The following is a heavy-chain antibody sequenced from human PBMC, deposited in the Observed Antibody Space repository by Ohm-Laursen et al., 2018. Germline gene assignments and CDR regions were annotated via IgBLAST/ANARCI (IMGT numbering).Heavy chain of an antibody. CDR1: GFIVSSDY. V-gene: IGHV3-66*01. D-gene: IGHD3-10*01. CDR3: ARTFRDYYYYGMDV. J-gene: IGHJ6*02. Sequence: SLRLSCAASGFIVSSDYVSWVRQAPGKGLEWVSVIYAGGNTYYADSVKGRFIISRDNSKNTVYLQMNSLRAEDTAVYYCARTFRDYYYYGMDVWGQGTTVTVSS. CDR2: IYAGGNT.